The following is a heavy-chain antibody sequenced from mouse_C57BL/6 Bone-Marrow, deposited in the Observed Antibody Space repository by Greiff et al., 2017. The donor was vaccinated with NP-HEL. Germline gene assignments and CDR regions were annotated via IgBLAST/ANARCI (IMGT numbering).Heavy chain of an antibody. CDR2: IYPRDGSN. V-gene: IGHV1-85*01. J-gene: IGHJ3*01. Sequence: QVQLQQSGPELVKPGASVKLSCKASGYTFTSYDINWVKQRPGQGLEWIGWIYPRDGSNKYNEKFKGKATLTVDKSSSTAFMELPSLTSEDAAVYGCARSTQYYGSSYWGQGTLVTVSA. CDR3: ARSTQYYGSSY. D-gene: IGHD1-1*01. CDR1: GYTFTSYD.